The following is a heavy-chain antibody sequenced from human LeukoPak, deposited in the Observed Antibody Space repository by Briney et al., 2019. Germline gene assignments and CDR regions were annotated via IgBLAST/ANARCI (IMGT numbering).Heavy chain of an antibody. V-gene: IGHV1-18*01. CDR2: ISAYNGNT. CDR3: ARDRGPAAMLGYNHLDY. J-gene: IGHJ4*02. Sequence: ASVKVSCKASGYTFTSYGISWVRQAPGQGLEWMGWISAYNGNTNYAQKLQGRVTMTTDTSTSTAYMELRSLRSDDTAVYYCARDRGPAAMLGYNHLDYWGQGTLVTVSS. CDR1: GYTFTSYG. D-gene: IGHD2-2*01.